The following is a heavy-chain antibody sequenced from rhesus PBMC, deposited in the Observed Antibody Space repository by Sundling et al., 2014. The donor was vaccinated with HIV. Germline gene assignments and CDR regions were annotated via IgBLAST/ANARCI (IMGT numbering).Heavy chain of an antibody. Sequence: QVQLQESGPGLVKPSETLSLTCDVSGGSLNNNYWTWIRQPPGKGLEWIGAVYNSGGSTALNSSLKSRLTLSVDTSKNQLSLRLSSVTAADTAVYYCARDDGSSYDYWGQGVLVTVSS. V-gene: IGHV4-160*01. CDR2: VYNSGGST. D-gene: IGHD4-29*01. J-gene: IGHJ4*01. CDR1: GGSLNNNY. CDR3: ARDDGSSYDY.